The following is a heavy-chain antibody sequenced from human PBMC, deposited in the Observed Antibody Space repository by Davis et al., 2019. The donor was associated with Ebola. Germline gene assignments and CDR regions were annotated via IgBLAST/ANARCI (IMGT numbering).Heavy chain of an antibody. D-gene: IGHD2-15*01. CDR3: ARETLPITRILGSEGAFDI. J-gene: IGHJ3*02. V-gene: IGHV1-3*01. Sequence: AASVKVSCKASGYTFTSYAMHWVRQAPGQRLEWMGWINAGNGNTKYSQEFQGRVTITRNTSASTAYMELSSLRSEDTAVYYCARETLPITRILGSEGAFDIWGQGTMVTVSS. CDR1: GYTFTSYA. CDR2: INAGNGNT.